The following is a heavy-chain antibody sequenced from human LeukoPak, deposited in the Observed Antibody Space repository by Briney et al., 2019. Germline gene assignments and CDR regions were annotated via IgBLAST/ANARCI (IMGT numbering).Heavy chain of an antibody. Sequence: GGSLRLSRAASGFTFSNYGMHWVRQAPGKGLEWVAVIWFDGSNKYYADSAKGRFTISRDDPKNTLYLQMNSLRDEDTAVYYCARVTATIPFDNWGQGTLVTVSS. V-gene: IGHV3-33*01. CDR1: GFTFSNYG. J-gene: IGHJ4*02. D-gene: IGHD1-1*01. CDR2: IWFDGSNK. CDR3: ARVTATIPFDN.